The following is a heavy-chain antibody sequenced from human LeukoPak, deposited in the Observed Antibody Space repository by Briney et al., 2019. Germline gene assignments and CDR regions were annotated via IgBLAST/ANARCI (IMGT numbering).Heavy chain of an antibody. J-gene: IGHJ4*02. CDR1: GYTFTGYY. Sequence: ASVKVSCKASGYTFTGYYMHWVRQAPGQGLEWMGWINPNSGGTNYAQKFQGRVTVTRDTSISTAYMELSRLRSDDTAVYYCARGLDYYGSGSYYTLAGYWGQGTLVTVSS. V-gene: IGHV1-2*02. D-gene: IGHD3-10*01. CDR3: ARGLDYYGSGSYYTLAGY. CDR2: INPNSGGT.